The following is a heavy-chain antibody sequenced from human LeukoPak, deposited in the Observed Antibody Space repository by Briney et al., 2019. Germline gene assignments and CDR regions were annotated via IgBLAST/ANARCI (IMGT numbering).Heavy chain of an antibody. Sequence: GGSLRLSCAASGFTFSSYSMNWVRQAPGKGLEWVSYISTSSSAIYYADSVKGRFTMSRDNAQNALYLEMNSLRAEDTAVYYCAREKKTEWTTGAFDMWGQGTMVIVSS. CDR3: AREKKTEWTTGAFDM. J-gene: IGHJ3*02. CDR2: ISTSSSAI. D-gene: IGHD3-3*01. CDR1: GFTFSSYS. V-gene: IGHV3-48*04.